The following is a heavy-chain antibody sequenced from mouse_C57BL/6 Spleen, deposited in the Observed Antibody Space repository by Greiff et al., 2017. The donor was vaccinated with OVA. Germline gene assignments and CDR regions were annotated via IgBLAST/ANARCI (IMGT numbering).Heavy chain of an antibody. J-gene: IGHJ3*01. CDR3: ARYGYYGGFAY. D-gene: IGHD2-3*01. CDR2: IYPSDSET. Sequence: QVQLKQPGAELVRPGSSVKLSCKASGYTFTSYWMDWVKQRPGQGLEWIGNIYPSDSETHYNQKFKDKATLTVDKSSSTAYMQLSSLTSEDSAVYYCARYGYYGGFAYWGQGTLVTVSA. V-gene: IGHV1-61*01. CDR1: GYTFTSYW.